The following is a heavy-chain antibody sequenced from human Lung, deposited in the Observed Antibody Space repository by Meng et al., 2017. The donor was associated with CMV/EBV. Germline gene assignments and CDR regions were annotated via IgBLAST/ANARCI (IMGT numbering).Heavy chain of an antibody. CDR1: GFTFSGYW. Sequence: GGPXRLXXAASGFTFSGYWMHWVRQAPGKGLVWVSRIHSDGSNINYAVPVKGRFTISRDNVKNTLYLQMSSLRAEDTAIYYCVRSLGDQFYYYDRDVWGRGTXVTVSS. D-gene: IGHD3-16*01. J-gene: IGHJ6*02. V-gene: IGHV3-74*01. CDR2: IHSDGSNI. CDR3: VRSLGDQFYYYDRDV.